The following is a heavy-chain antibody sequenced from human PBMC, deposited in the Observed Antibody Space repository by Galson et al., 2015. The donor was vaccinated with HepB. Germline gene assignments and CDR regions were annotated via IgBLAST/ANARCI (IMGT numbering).Heavy chain of an antibody. Sequence: SLRLSCAASGFTFSSYAMHWVRQAPGKGLEWVAVISYDGSNKYYADSVKGRFTISRDNSKNTLYLQMNSLRAEDTAVYYCARDGMAYDFWSGYYDYWGQGTLVTVS. V-gene: IGHV3-30-3*01. CDR2: ISYDGSNK. CDR3: ARDGMAYDFWSGYYDY. J-gene: IGHJ4*02. CDR1: GFTFSSYA. D-gene: IGHD3-3*01.